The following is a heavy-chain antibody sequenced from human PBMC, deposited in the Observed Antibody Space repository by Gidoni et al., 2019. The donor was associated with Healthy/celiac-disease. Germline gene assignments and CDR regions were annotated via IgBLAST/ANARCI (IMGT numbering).Heavy chain of an antibody. CDR1: GYTFTSYG. D-gene: IGHD3-9*01. V-gene: IGHV1-18*01. J-gene: IGHJ4*02. CDR2: ISAYNGNT. CDR3: ARVPRYYDILTGGIHFDY. Sequence: QVQLVQSGAEVKKPGASVKVSCTASGYTFTSYGISWVRQAPGQGLEWMGWISAYNGNTNYAQKLQGRGTMTTDTSTSTAYMELRSLRSDDTAVYYCARVPRYYDILTGGIHFDYWGQGTLVTVSS.